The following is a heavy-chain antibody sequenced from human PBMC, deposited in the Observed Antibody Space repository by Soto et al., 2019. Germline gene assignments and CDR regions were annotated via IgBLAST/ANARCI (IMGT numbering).Heavy chain of an antibody. D-gene: IGHD3-22*01. V-gene: IGHV3-66*01. J-gene: IGHJ3*02. CDR1: GFTVSSNY. Sequence: EVQLVDSGGGLVQPGGSLRLSCVASGFTVSSNYMSWVRQAPGKGLEWVSIIYSDGTTYYADSVKGRFTISRDNSKNTLYLQMNSLRAEDTAVYHCARDYFESSYGFDIWGQGTMVTVSS. CDR2: IYSDGTT. CDR3: ARDYFESSYGFDI.